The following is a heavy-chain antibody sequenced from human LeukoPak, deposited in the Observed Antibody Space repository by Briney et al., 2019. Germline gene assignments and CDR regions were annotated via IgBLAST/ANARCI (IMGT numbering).Heavy chain of an antibody. D-gene: IGHD5-12*01. CDR1: GYTFTSYG. J-gene: IGHJ5*02. Sequence: ASVKVSCKASGYTFTSYGISWVRQAPGQGLEWMGWISAYNGNTNYAQKLQGRVTMTTDTSTSTAYMELWSLRSDDTAVYYCARDLNPYSGYDYTSTWGQGTLVTVSS. V-gene: IGHV1-18*01. CDR3: ARDLNPYSGYDYTST. CDR2: ISAYNGNT.